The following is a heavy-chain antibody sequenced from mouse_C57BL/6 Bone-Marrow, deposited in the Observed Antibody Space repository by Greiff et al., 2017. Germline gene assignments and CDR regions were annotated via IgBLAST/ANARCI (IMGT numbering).Heavy chain of an antibody. V-gene: IGHV1-50*01. J-gene: IGHJ3*01. D-gene: IGHD2-3*01. CDR3: ASYDWFAY. Sequence: QVQLQQPGAELVKPGASVKLSCKASGYTFTSYWMQWVKQRPGQGLEWIGEIDPSDSYTNYNQKFKGKATLTVDTSSSTAYMQISSLTSEDSAVYYCASYDWFAYWGQGTLVTVSA. CDR1: GYTFTSYW. CDR2: IDPSDSYT.